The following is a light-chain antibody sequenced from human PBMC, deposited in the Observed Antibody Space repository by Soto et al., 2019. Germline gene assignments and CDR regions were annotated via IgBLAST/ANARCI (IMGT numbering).Light chain of an antibody. CDR2: ETS. CDR3: QQYHNWPPYT. CDR1: QSVSSN. J-gene: IGKJ2*01. Sequence: EIVMTQSPATLSVSPGERATLSCRASQSVSSNLAWYQQKPGQAPRLLIYETSTRATGIPARFSGAGSGTEFMLTISSLQSEDFAVYYCQQYHNWPPYTSGQGTKLEIK. V-gene: IGKV3-15*01.